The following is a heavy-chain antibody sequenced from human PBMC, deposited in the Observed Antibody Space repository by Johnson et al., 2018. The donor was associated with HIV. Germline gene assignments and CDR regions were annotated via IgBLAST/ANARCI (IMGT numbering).Heavy chain of an antibody. V-gene: IGHV3-30*14. CDR2: ISYDGSNK. CDR3: ARQVYGSSTSCSSAFDI. J-gene: IGHJ3*02. CDR1: DFTFSNNA. D-gene: IGHD2-2*01. Sequence: QVQLVESGGGVVQPGRSLRLSCAASDFTFSNNAIHWVRQAPGKGLEWVAVISYDGSNKYYADSVKGRFTISRENAKNSLYIQMNSLRAGDTAVYYCARQVYGSSTSCSSAFDIWGHGTMVTVSS.